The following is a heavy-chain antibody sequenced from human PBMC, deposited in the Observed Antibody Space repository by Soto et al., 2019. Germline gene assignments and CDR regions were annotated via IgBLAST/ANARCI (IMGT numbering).Heavy chain of an antibody. V-gene: IGHV4-30-4*01. D-gene: IGHD5-18*01. J-gene: IGHJ6*02. Sequence: PSETLSLTCTVSGGSVSGVDYFWSWIRQSPGKGLEWIGYIYYSGSTYYNPSLKSRVTISVDTSKNQFSLKLSSVTAADTAVYYCARYEGGWLRVSYYYGMDVWGQGTTVTVSS. CDR3: ARYEGGWLRVSYYYGMDV. CDR1: GGSVSGVDYF. CDR2: IYYSGST.